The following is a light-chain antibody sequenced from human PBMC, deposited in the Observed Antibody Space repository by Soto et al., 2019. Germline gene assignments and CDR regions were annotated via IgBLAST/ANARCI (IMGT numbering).Light chain of an antibody. CDR1: QSVRNNY. J-gene: IGKJ5*01. CDR2: DAS. CDR3: QQYGSSPPFT. V-gene: IGKV3-20*01. Sequence: EVVLTQSTDTLSLSPGERDTLSCWSSQSVRNNYLAWYQVRPGRAPRLLIYDASTKATAIPDRISGGGSGTDFTLTITGLEPEDLAVYYCQQYGSSPPFTFGQGTRLEIK.